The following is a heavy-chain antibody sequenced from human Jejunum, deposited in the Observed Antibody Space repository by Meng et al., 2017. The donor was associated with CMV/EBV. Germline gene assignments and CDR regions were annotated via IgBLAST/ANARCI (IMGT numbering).Heavy chain of an antibody. J-gene: IGHJ2*01. CDR2: IYYSGTT. V-gene: IGHV4-39*01. CDR3: ARLYCSSIDCYLRYFDL. Sequence: SISSIYYYWGWIRQPPGKGLEWIGSIYYSGTTYYNLSLKSRATTSVDTSKNQFSLKLTPVTAADTAVYYCARLYCSSIDCYLRYFDLWGRGTLVTVSS. D-gene: IGHD2-2*01. CDR1: SISSIYYY.